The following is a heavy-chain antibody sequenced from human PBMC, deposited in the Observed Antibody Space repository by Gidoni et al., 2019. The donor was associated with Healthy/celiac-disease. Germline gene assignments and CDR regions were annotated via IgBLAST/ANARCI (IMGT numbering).Heavy chain of an antibody. D-gene: IGHD3-10*01. V-gene: IGHV3-7*01. CDR2: IKQDGSEK. Sequence: EVQLVESGGGLVQPGGSLRLSCAASGFTFSGYWMSWVRQAPGKGLGWVANIKQDGSEKYYVDSVKGRFTISRDNAKNSLYLQMNSLRAEDTAVYYCARDGGVINYYGSGTPPRENWFDPWGQGTLVTVSS. CDR1: GFTFSGYW. J-gene: IGHJ5*02. CDR3: ARDGGVINYYGSGTPPRENWFDP.